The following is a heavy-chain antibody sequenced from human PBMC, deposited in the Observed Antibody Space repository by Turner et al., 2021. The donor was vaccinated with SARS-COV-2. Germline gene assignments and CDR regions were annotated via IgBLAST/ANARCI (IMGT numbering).Heavy chain of an antibody. D-gene: IGHD6-19*01. V-gene: IGHV3-53*01. Sequence: EVQLEESGGGLIQPGGSLRLSCAASGFTVSSNYMSWVRQAPGKGLEWVSVIYSGGSTYYADSVKGRFTISRDNSKNTLYLQMNSLRAEDTAVYYCARGYSSGWYQRGAFDIWGQGTMVTVSS. CDR2: IYSGGST. CDR1: GFTVSSNY. CDR3: ARGYSSGWYQRGAFDI. J-gene: IGHJ3*02.